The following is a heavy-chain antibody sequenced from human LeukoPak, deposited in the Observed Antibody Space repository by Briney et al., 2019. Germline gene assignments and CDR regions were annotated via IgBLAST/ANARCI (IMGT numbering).Heavy chain of an antibody. V-gene: IGHV3-23*01. CDR3: AKSSAVVAYYYYYYMDV. CDR2: ISGSGGST. Sequence: PGGSLRLSCAASGFTFSSYAMSWVRQAPGKGLEWVSAISGSGGSTYYADSVKGRFTISRDNSKNTLYLQMNSLRAEDTAVYYCAKSSAVVAYYYYYYMDVWGKGTTVTVSS. J-gene: IGHJ6*03. D-gene: IGHD6-25*01. CDR1: GFTFSSYA.